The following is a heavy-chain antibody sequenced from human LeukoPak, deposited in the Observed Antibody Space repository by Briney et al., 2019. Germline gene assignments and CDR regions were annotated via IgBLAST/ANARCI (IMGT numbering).Heavy chain of an antibody. CDR3: ARDIHSVAFDI. CDR2: IRYDGSKK. J-gene: IGHJ3*02. Sequence: GGSLRLSCAASGFTFSNYGMHWVRRAPGKALEWVTFIRYDGSKKYYADSVKGRFTISRDNAKRSVYLQMNSLGVEDTAVYYCARDIHSVAFDIWGQGTMVTVSS. V-gene: IGHV3-30*02. CDR1: GFTFSNYG.